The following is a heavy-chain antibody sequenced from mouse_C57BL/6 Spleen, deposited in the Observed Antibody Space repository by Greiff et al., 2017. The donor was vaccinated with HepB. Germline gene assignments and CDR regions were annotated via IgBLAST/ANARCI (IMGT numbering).Heavy chain of an antibody. CDR3: ARVYDGYYVGFFFDY. V-gene: IGHV5-16*01. D-gene: IGHD2-3*01. CDR1: GFTFSDYY. J-gene: IGHJ2*01. Sequence: EVKLVESEGGLVQPGRSMKLSCTASGFTFSDYYMAWVRQVPEKGLEWVANINYDGSSTYYLDSLKSRFIISRDNAKNILYLQMSSLKSEDTATYYCARVYDGYYVGFFFDYWGQGTTLTVSS. CDR2: INYDGSST.